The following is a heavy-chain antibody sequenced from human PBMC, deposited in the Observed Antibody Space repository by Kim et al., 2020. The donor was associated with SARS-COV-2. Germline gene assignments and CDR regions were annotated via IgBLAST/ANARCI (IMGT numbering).Heavy chain of an antibody. Sequence: RYSPSFQGQVTISADKSISTAYLQWSSLKASDTAMYYCARLGGSYRDFDYWGQGTLVTVSS. D-gene: IGHD1-26*01. CDR3: ARLGGSYRDFDY. J-gene: IGHJ4*02. V-gene: IGHV5-51*01.